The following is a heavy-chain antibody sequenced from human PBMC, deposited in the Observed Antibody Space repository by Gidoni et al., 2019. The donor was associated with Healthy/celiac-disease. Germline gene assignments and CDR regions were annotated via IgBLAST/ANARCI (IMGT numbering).Heavy chain of an antibody. CDR2: INHSGST. CDR3: ARFLGYCSSTSCYRGFDP. V-gene: IGHV4-34*01. CDR1: GGSFSGYS. J-gene: IGHJ5*02. D-gene: IGHD2-2*01. Sequence: QVQLQQWGAGLLKPSETLSLTCAVYGGSFSGYSWSWIRQPPGKGLEWIGEINHSGSTNYNPSLKSRVTISVDTSKNQFSLKLSSVTAADTAVYYCARFLGYCSSTSCYRGFDPWGQGTLVTVSS.